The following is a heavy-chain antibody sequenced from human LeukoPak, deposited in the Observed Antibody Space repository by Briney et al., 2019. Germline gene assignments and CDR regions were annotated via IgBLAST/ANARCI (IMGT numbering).Heavy chain of an antibody. J-gene: IGHJ6*03. Sequence: PSETLSLTCTVSGGSISSSSYYWSWIRQPPGKGLEWIGYIYYSGISNYIPSLKSRLTISRDTSKNQFSLKLRSVTAADTAVYYCARDGIAARRRGYYYYYMDVWGKGTTVTVSS. D-gene: IGHD6-6*01. V-gene: IGHV4-61*01. CDR1: GGSISSSSYY. CDR3: ARDGIAARRRGYYYYYMDV. CDR2: IYYSGIS.